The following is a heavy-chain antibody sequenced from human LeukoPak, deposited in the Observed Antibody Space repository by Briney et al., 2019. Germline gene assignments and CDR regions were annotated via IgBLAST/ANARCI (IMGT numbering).Heavy chain of an antibody. D-gene: IGHD4/OR15-4a*01. CDR3: ARSMYGEGRRIIDFDY. V-gene: IGHV3-72*01. CDR1: GFTFSDHY. J-gene: IGHJ4*02. Sequence: PGGSLRLSCAASGFTFSDHYTDTVRQAPGKGLEWVARTRKKVNSYNTTYAASVTGRFTVSRDDSSNSVYLQMNSLKIEDTAVYYCARSMYGEGRRIIDFDYWGQGSLLTVSS. CDR2: TRKKVNSYNT.